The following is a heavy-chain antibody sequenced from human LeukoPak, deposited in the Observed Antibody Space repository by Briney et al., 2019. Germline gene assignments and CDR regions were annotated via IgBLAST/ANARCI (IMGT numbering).Heavy chain of an antibody. CDR3: TSQRGSSGFDPLHY. V-gene: IGHV4-39*01. CDR1: GGSISSSDYY. D-gene: IGHD5-12*01. Sequence: SETLSLTCTVSGGSISSSDYYWGWFRQTPGKGLEWIGSIYYTGNTYYNPSLKSRVTTSVDTSRNEFSVTLWSVTAADTAVYYCTSQRGSSGFDPLHYWGQGTLVTVSS. J-gene: IGHJ4*02. CDR2: IYYTGNT.